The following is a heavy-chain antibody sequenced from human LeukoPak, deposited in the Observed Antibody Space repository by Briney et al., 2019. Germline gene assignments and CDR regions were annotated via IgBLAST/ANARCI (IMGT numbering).Heavy chain of an antibody. CDR2: ISGSGGST. D-gene: IGHD2-15*01. CDR3: RAVVVAAAVVYYFDY. Sequence: PGGSLRPSCAASGFTFSSYAMSWVRQAPGKGLEWVSAISGSGGSTYYADSVKGRFTISRDNSKNTLYLQMSSLRAEDTAVYYCRAVVVAAAVVYYFDYWGQGTLVTVSS. J-gene: IGHJ4*02. V-gene: IGHV3-23*01. CDR1: GFTFSSYA.